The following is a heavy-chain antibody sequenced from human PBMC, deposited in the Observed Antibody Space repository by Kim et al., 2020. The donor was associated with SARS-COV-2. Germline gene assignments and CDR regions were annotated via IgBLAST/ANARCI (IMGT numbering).Heavy chain of an antibody. D-gene: IGHD3-16*01. CDR2: ISWNSGSI. Sequence: GGSLRLSCAASGFTFDDYAMHWVRQAPGKGLEWVSGISWNSGSIGYADSVKGRFTISRDNAKNSLYLQMNSLRAEDTALYYCAKDRGPLIGYDAFDIWGQGTMVTVSS. J-gene: IGHJ3*02. CDR3: AKDRGPLIGYDAFDI. V-gene: IGHV3-9*01. CDR1: GFTFDDYA.